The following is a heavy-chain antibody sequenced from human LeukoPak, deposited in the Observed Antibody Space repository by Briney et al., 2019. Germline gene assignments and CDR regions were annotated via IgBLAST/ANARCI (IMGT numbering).Heavy chain of an antibody. CDR1: GFTFDDYA. Sequence: GGSLRLSCAASGFTFDDYAMHWVRQAPGKGLEWVSSISWNSGTIGYADSVKGRFTISRDNAKNSLYLQMNSLRAEDTALYYCAKDLYRGEDTAMVTFDYWGQGTLVTVSS. CDR2: ISWNSGTI. J-gene: IGHJ4*02. V-gene: IGHV3-9*01. D-gene: IGHD5-18*01. CDR3: AKDLYRGEDTAMVTFDY.